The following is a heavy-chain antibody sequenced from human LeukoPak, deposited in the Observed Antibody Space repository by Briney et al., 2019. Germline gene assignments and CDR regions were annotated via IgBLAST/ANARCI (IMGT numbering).Heavy chain of an antibody. Sequence: GGSLRLSCAASGFTFSSYDMHWVRQATGKGLEWVSAIDTTGDTYYPGSVKGRFTISREHSKNYLYLQMNSLRAGDTAVYYCAMVVRDPFDYWGQGTLVTVSS. V-gene: IGHV3-13*01. J-gene: IGHJ4*02. CDR2: IDTTGDT. CDR1: GFTFSSYD. CDR3: AMVVRDPFDY. D-gene: IGHD3-10*01.